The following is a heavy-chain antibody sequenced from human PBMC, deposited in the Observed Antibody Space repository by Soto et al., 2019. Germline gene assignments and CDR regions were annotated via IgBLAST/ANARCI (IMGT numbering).Heavy chain of an antibody. D-gene: IGHD3-3*02. J-gene: IGHJ4*02. CDR2: VKDGGST. CDR1: GGSLTGYY. Sequence: QVQLQQWGAGLLKPSETLSLTCTVNGGSLTGYYWSWIRQPPGKGLEWIGEVKDGGSTNYSPSLRGRLSIPADTSKNHFSLGLNSVTAVDSLVYLCSRSQEGIFATHWDQGALVTVSS. CDR3: SRSQEGIFATH. V-gene: IGHV4-34*01.